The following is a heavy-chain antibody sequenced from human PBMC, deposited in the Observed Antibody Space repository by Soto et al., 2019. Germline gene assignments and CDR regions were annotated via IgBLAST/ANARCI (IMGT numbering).Heavy chain of an antibody. CDR2: VYGADNT. V-gene: IGHV3-66*01. CDR3: ARDDY. J-gene: IGHJ4*02. CDR1: GFTVSSSY. Sequence: EVQLVESGGGLVQPGGSLRLSCAASGFTVSSSYMSWVRQAPGKGLEWVSLVYGADNTYYADSVKGRFIISRDNSKNTLYLQMNSLRAEDTAVYYCARDDYWGQGTLVTVSS.